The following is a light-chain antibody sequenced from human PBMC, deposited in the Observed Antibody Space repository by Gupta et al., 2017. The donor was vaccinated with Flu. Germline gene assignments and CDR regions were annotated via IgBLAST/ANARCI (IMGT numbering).Light chain of an antibody. CDR3: QQVYSFPLT. CDR1: QGISSF. J-gene: IGKJ4*01. Sequence: DIQLTQSPSFLSASVGDRVTITCRASQGISSFLAWYQQKPGKAPKLLIYAASTLQSGVSSSFSGSGSGTDFTLTINILLPEDFATYYCQQVYSFPLTFGGGTKVVIK. CDR2: AAS. V-gene: IGKV1-9*01.